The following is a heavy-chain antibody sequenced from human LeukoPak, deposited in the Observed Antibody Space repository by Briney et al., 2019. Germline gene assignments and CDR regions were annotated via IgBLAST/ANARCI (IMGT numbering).Heavy chain of an antibody. V-gene: IGHV4-59*01. CDR3: ARMISSGWRRGDAFDI. D-gene: IGHD6-19*01. CDR1: GGSGGSISNYY. Sequence: SETLSLTCTVSGGSGGSISNYYWSWIRQPPGKGLEWIGNIYYSGTTNYNPSLKSRVTISQDTSKNHFSLKLRSVTAADTAVYYCARMISSGWRRGDAFDIWGQGTMVTVSP. J-gene: IGHJ3*02. CDR2: IYYSGTT.